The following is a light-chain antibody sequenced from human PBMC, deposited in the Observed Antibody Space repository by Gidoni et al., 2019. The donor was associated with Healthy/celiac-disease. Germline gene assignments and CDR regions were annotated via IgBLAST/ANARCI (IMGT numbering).Light chain of an antibody. CDR3: QHSYSTPLFG. Sequence: DIQMTQSPSSLSASVGDRVTITCRASQSISSYLNWYQQKPGKAPKLLIYAASSLQSGVPSRFSGSGSGTDFTLTISSLQPEDFATYYCQHSYSTPLFGFGPGTKVDIK. J-gene: IGKJ3*01. CDR1: QSISSY. V-gene: IGKV1-39*01. CDR2: AAS.